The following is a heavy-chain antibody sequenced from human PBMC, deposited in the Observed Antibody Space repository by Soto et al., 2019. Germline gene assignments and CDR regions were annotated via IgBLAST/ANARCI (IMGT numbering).Heavy chain of an antibody. CDR1: GYPFISYA. Sequence: SVKVSCPASGYPFISYAIIWVRQAPGQGLEWMGGIIPIFGTANYAQKFQGRVTITADESTSTAYMELSSLRSEDTAVYYCARSISDYYDSSGHNWFDPWGQGTLVTVSS. D-gene: IGHD3-22*01. J-gene: IGHJ5*02. CDR3: ARSISDYYDSSGHNWFDP. V-gene: IGHV1-69*01. CDR2: IIPIFGTA.